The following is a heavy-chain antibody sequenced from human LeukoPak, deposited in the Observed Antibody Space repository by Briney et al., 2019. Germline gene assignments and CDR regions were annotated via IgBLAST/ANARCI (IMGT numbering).Heavy chain of an antibody. D-gene: IGHD6-13*01. CDR3: AKSINFLIAAAGSSDY. CDR1: GFTFSSYA. J-gene: IGHJ4*02. V-gene: IGHV3-23*01. CDR2: ISASGGST. Sequence: PGGSLRLSCAASGFTFSSYAMSWVRQAPGEGLEWVSAISASGGSTYYADSVKGRFTIYRDNSKNTLYLQMNSLRADDTAVYYCAKSINFLIAAAGSSDYWGQGTLVTVSS.